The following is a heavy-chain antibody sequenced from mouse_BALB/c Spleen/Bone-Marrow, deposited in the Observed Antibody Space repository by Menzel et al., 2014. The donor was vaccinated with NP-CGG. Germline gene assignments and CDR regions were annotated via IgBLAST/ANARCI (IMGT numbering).Heavy chain of an antibody. CDR3: ARHHRYAYYFDY. CDR1: GYTFTSSW. V-gene: IGHV1S130*01. D-gene: IGHD2-14*01. Sequence: VQLQQSGSVLVRPGASVKLSCKASGYTFTSSWMHWAKQRPGQGLEWIGEIHPNSGNTNYNGKFKGKATLTVDTSSTTAYVDLSSLTAEDSAVYYCARHHRYAYYFDYWGQDTTLTVSS. J-gene: IGHJ2*01. CDR2: IHPNSGNT.